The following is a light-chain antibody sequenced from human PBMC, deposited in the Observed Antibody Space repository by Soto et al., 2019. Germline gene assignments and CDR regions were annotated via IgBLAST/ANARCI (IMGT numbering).Light chain of an antibody. CDR2: DVS. CDR3: SSYTSSSSPYV. Sequence: QSVLTQPPSASGSPGQSVTISCTGNSSDVGGYNYVSWYLQHPGKAPKLMIYDVSDRPSGVSDRFSGSKSGNTASLAISGLQAEDEADYYCSSYTSSSSPYVFGTGTKVTVL. CDR1: SSDVGGYNY. V-gene: IGLV2-14*01. J-gene: IGLJ1*01.